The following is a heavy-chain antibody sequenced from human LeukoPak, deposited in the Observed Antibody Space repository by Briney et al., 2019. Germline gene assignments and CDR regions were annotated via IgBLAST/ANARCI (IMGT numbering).Heavy chain of an antibody. CDR1: GFSFRTYS. CDR3: ARPETEGEISGAWGY. Sequence: GGSLRLSCAASGFSFRTYSFTWVRQAPGKGLEWVASISSSGNYLYYADSFKGRFTISRDTAKNSLYLQMNILRVEDTAVYYCARPETEGEISGAWGYWGQGTLVTVSS. CDR2: ISSSGNYL. V-gene: IGHV3-21*01. D-gene: IGHD3-16*01. J-gene: IGHJ4*02.